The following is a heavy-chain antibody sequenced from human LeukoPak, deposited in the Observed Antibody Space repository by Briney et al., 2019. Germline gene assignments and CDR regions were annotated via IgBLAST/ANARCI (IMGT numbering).Heavy chain of an antibody. CDR3: ARIRRGHYYYYMDV. J-gene: IGHJ6*03. V-gene: IGHV4-34*01. CDR2: INHSGST. D-gene: IGHD4-17*01. Sequence: KPSETLSLTCAVYGGSFSGYYWSWIRQPPGKGLEWIGEINHSGSTNYNPSLKSRVTISVDTSKNQFSLKLSSVTAADTAVYYCARIRRGHYYYYMDVWGKGTTDSVSS. CDR1: GGSFSGYY.